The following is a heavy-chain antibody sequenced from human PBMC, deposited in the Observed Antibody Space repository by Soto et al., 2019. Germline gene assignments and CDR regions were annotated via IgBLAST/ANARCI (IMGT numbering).Heavy chain of an antibody. J-gene: IGHJ5*02. V-gene: IGHV4-30-4*01. Sequence: PSETLSLTCTVSGASINGGDYYWSWIRQPPGKGLEWIGYIYYSGSTYYNPSLKSRVTISVDTSKNQFSLKLSSVTAADTAVYYCAGFSEVAATEINWFDPWGQGTLVTVS. CDR3: AGFSEVAATEINWFDP. CDR2: IYYSGST. CDR1: GASINGGDYY. D-gene: IGHD2-15*01.